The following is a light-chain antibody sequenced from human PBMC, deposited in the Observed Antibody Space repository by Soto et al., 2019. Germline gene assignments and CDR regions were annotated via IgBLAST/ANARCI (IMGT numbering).Light chain of an antibody. Sequence: VVMTQSPATLSVSPGERATLSCRASQSVSSNLAWYQQRPGQAPRLLIYGASTRATGIPARFSGSGSGTEFTLTISSLQSEDFAVYDCQQFNNWPLDPMYTFGQGTKLEIK. CDR3: QQFNNWPLDPMYT. J-gene: IGKJ2*01. V-gene: IGKV3-15*01. CDR2: GAS. CDR1: QSVSSN.